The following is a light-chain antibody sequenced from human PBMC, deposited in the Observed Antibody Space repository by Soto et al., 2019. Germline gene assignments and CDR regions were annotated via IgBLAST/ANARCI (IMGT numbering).Light chain of an antibody. CDR3: QSYDVSLTAYV. V-gene: IGLV1-40*01. CDR1: SSNIGAGYD. CDR2: GNI. J-gene: IGLJ1*01. Sequence: QSVLTQPPSVSGAPGQRVTFSCTGSSSNIGAGYDVHWYQQFPGTAPKLLISGNINRPSGIPDRFSGSKSGTSASLAITGLQNEDEADYYCQSYDVSLTAYVFGTGTKLTVL.